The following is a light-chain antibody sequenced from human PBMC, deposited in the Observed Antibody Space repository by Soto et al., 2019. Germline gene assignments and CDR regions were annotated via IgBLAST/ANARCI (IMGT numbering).Light chain of an antibody. V-gene: IGKV3-11*01. Sequence: EIVLTQSPATLSLSPGERATLSCRASQSVSSYLAWYQQKPGQAPRLLIHDTSNRATGIPDRFSGSGSGTDFTLTISSLEPEDFAVYYCQQRSNWPRGTFGQGTKLEIK. CDR2: DTS. CDR1: QSVSSY. J-gene: IGKJ2*02. CDR3: QQRSNWPRGT.